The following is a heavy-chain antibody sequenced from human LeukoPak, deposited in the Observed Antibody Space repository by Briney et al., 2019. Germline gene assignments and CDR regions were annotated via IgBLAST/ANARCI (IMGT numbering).Heavy chain of an antibody. J-gene: IGHJ5*02. CDR3: ARDLRPAEAGCSSSWYGGDWFDP. D-gene: IGHD6-13*01. Sequence: ASVKVSCKASGYTFTSYGISWVRQAPGQGLEWMGWISAYNGNTNYAQKLQGRVTMTTDTSTSTAYMELRSLRSDDTAVYYCARDLRPAEAGCSSSWYGGDWFDPWGQGTLVTVSS. CDR1: GYTFTSYG. CDR2: ISAYNGNT. V-gene: IGHV1-18*01.